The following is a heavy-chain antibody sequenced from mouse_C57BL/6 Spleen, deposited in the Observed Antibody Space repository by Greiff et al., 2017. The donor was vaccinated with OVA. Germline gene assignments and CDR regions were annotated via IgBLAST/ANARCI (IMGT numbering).Heavy chain of an antibody. CDR3: ARDAAQATFAY. D-gene: IGHD3-2*02. CDR2: ISDGGSYT. CDR1: GFTFSSYA. J-gene: IGHJ3*01. V-gene: IGHV5-4*01. Sequence: DVKLVESGGGLVKPGGSLKLSCAASGFTFSSYAMSWVRQTPEKRLEWVATISDGGSYTYYPDNVKGRFTISRDNAKNNLYLQMSHLKSEDTAMYYCARDAAQATFAYWGQGTLVTVSA.